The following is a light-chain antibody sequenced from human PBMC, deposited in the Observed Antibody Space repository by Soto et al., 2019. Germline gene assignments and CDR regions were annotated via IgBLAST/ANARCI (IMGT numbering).Light chain of an antibody. V-gene: IGKV2D-29*01. CDR3: MQSVQFPRT. CDR1: HMLLGSDGKTY. Sequence: DIVMTQPPLSLSVTPGQPASISCESVHMLLGSDGKTYLSWYLQKPGHPPQLLIFEVSNHFSGVSDRFSGSGSGTDFTLKISRVEAEDVGVYYCMQSVQFPRTFGGGTKVDIK. CDR2: EVS. J-gene: IGKJ4*01.